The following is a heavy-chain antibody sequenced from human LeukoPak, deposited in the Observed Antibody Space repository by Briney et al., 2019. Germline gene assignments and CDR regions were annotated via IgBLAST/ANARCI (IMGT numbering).Heavy chain of an antibody. J-gene: IGHJ4*02. CDR2: IYHSGST. Sequence: ASETLSLTCTVSGYSISSGYYWGWIRQPPGKGLEWIGSIYHSGSTYYNPSLKSRVTISVDTSKNQFPLKLSSVTAADTAVYYCASLSGSSSFDYWGQGTLVTVSS. CDR3: ASLSGSSSFDY. V-gene: IGHV4-38-2*02. CDR1: GYSISSGYY. D-gene: IGHD6-13*01.